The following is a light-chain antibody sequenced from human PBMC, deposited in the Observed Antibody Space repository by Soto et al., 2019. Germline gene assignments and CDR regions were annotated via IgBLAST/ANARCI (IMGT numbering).Light chain of an antibody. V-gene: IGKV1-33*01. CDR3: QQYEDVPLT. Sequence: DIQMTQSPSSLSASVGDRVTVTCQASQDIRIYLNWYQQKPGKAPKLLIFDASNLGLGVPSRFSGSGSGTEFTLTITGLQAGDSATYFCQQYEDVPLTFGGGTKVEI. J-gene: IGKJ4*01. CDR1: QDIRIY. CDR2: DAS.